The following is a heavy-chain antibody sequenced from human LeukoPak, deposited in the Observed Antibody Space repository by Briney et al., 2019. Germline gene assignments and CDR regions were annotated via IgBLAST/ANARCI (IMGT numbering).Heavy chain of an antibody. CDR3: ARSPMSQGVTTFDY. CDR2: IFSSGST. CDR1: GGSISIYY. D-gene: IGHD3-10*01. Sequence: PSETLSLTCTVYGGSISIYYWSWIRQPPGKGLEWIGYIFSSGSTNYNTSLKSRVTISVDTSKNQFSLKLSSVTAADTAVYYCARSPMSQGVTTFDYWDQGTLVTVSS. V-gene: IGHV4-59*01. J-gene: IGHJ4*02.